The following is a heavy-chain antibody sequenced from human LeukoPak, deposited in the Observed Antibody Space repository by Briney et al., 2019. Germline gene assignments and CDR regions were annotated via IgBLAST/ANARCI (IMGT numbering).Heavy chain of an antibody. Sequence: ASVKVSCKASGYTFTSYGISWVRQAPGQGLEWMGWISACNGNTNYAQKLQGRVTMTTDTSTSTAYMELRSLRSDDTAVYYCARLYYDSSGYYPEDYWGQGTLVTVSS. CDR1: GYTFTSYG. D-gene: IGHD3-22*01. CDR3: ARLYYDSSGYYPEDY. CDR2: ISACNGNT. J-gene: IGHJ4*02. V-gene: IGHV1-18*01.